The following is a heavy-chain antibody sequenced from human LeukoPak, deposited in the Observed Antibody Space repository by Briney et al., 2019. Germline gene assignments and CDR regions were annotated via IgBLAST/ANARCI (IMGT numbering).Heavy chain of an antibody. CDR2: IDPSDSYA. CDR1: GYRFTNYW. V-gene: IGHV5-10-1*01. J-gene: IGHJ6*04. CDR3: ARSDGMDV. Sequence: GESLKISCKGSGYRFTNYWISWVRQMPGKGLEWMGRIDPSDSYANYSPSFQGHVTVSVDKSISTAYLQWSSLKASDTAMYYCARSDGMDVWGKGTTVTVSS.